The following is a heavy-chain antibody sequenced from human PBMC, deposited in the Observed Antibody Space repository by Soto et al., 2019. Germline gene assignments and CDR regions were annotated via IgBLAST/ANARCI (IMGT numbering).Heavy chain of an antibody. CDR1: GFSFTSSG. CDR3: ARNGQTYDYYFFDN. J-gene: IGHJ4*02. D-gene: IGHD5-12*01. Sequence: ASVKVSCKASGFSFTSSGFNWVRQAPGQGLEWVGWVSAKSGDTKCVENLQGRVTMTRDTSTSTVYMELNSLISEDTAVYYCARNGQTYDYYFFDNWGQGTLVTVSS. V-gene: IGHV1-18*04. CDR2: VSAKSGDT.